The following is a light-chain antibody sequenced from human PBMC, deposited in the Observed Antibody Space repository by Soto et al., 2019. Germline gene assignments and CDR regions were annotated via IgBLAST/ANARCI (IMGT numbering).Light chain of an antibody. CDR1: QHISSH. CDR3: LQFKSYPLT. Sequence: DIPLTQSPSFLSASVGDRVSITCRASQHISSHLAWYQQKPGKAPRLLIYSASTLQSGVPTTFSGSESGTEFTLTISSLQPEDFATYYCLQFKSYPLTVGGGTKVEIK. J-gene: IGKJ4*01. CDR2: SAS. V-gene: IGKV1-9*01.